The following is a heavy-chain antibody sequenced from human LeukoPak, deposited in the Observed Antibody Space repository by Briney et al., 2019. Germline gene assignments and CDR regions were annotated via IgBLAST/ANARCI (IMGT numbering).Heavy chain of an antibody. CDR2: ISSSSSYI. J-gene: IGHJ4*02. Sequence: GSLRLSCAASGFTFSSYSMNWVRQAPGKGLEWVSSISSSSSYIYYADSVKGRFTISRDNAKNSLYLQMNSLRAEDTAVYYCARDPGRIAAAGTNFDYWGQGTLVTVSS. CDR1: GFTFSSYS. CDR3: ARDPGRIAAAGTNFDY. V-gene: IGHV3-21*01. D-gene: IGHD6-13*01.